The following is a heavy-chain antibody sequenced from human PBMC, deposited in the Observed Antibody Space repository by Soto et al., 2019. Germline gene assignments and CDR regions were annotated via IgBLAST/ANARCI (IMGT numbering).Heavy chain of an antibody. CDR2: IYYSGST. V-gene: IGHV4-59*08. CDR3: ARHRYSYGVYYFDY. D-gene: IGHD5-18*01. CDR1: GGSISSFY. J-gene: IGHJ4*02. Sequence: SETLSLTCTVSGGSISSFYWSWIRQPPGKGLEWIGYIYYSGSTNYNPSLTSRVTISVDTSKNQFSLKLSSVTAADTAVYYCARHRYSYGVYYFDYWGQGTLVTVSS.